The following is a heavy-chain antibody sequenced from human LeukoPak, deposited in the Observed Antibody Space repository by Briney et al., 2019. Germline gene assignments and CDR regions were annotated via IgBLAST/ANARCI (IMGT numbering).Heavy chain of an antibody. J-gene: IGHJ3*02. Sequence: SQTLSLTCTVSGGSISSGDYYWGWIRQPPGKGLEWIGYIYYSGSTYYNPSLKSRVTISVDTSKNQFSPKLSSVTAADTAVYYCARESGLRLGELALWGAFDIWGQGTMVTVSS. CDR1: GGSISSGDYY. CDR2: IYYSGST. D-gene: IGHD3-16*01. CDR3: ARESGLRLGELALWGAFDI. V-gene: IGHV4-30-4*01.